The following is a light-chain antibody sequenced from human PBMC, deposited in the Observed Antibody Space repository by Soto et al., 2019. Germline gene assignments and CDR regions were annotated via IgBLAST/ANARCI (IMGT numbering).Light chain of an antibody. CDR1: QTLSGTY. J-gene: IGKJ2*01. V-gene: IGKV3-20*01. Sequence: LTQSPGTLSWSPGDRGTLSCRASQTLSGTYLSWYQQRPGQAPRLHIYGVSNRATDNPDRVSGSGSGTDFTLTISSQELEDFAVYYCQQYSSSPFGQGTRV. CDR2: GVS. CDR3: QQYSSSP.